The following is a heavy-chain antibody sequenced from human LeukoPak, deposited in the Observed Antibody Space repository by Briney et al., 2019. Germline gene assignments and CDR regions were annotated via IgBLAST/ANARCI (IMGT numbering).Heavy chain of an antibody. CDR2: IGTAGDT. CDR1: GFTFSSYD. V-gene: IGHV3-13*04. CDR3: ARDRGGSMGYGMDV. J-gene: IGHJ6*02. Sequence: PGGSLRLSCAASGFTFSSYDMHWVRRATGKGLEWVSAIGTAGDTYYPGSVKGRFTISRENAKNSLYLQMNSLRAGDTAVYYCARDRGGSMGYGMDVWGQGTTVTVSS. D-gene: IGHD3-16*01.